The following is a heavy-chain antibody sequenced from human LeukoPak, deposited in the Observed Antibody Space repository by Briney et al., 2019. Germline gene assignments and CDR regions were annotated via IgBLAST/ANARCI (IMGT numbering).Heavy chain of an antibody. V-gene: IGHV1-8*01. Sequence: ASVKVSCKASGYTFTSYDINWVRQATGQGLEWMGWMNPNSGNTGYAQKFQGRVTMTRNTSIRTAYMELSSLRSEDTAVYYCARGQGDGYNLRNPYYYGMDVWGQGTTVTVSS. CDR1: GYTFTSYD. J-gene: IGHJ6*01. CDR3: ARGQGDGYNLRNPYYYGMDV. D-gene: IGHD5-24*01. CDR2: MNPNSGNT.